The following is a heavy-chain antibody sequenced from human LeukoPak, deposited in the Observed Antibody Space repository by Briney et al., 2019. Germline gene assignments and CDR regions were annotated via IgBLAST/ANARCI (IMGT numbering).Heavy chain of an antibody. V-gene: IGHV1-18*01. Sequence: ASVKVSCKASGYTFTSYGISWVRQAPGQGLEWMGWISAYNGNTNYAQKLQGRVTMTTDTSTSTAYMELRSLRSDDTAVYYCARPYCSGGSCHPSAWYYFDYWGQGTLVTVSS. CDR3: ARPYCSGGSCHPSAWYYFDY. D-gene: IGHD2-15*01. CDR2: ISAYNGNT. CDR1: GYTFTSYG. J-gene: IGHJ4*02.